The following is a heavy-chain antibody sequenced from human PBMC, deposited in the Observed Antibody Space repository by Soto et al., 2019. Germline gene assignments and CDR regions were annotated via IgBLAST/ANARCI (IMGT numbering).Heavy chain of an antibody. J-gene: IGHJ6*01. V-gene: IGHV3-30*18. CDR3: AKAGGWYMAGTSDV. CDR1: GFTFSSYG. D-gene: IGHD6-19*01. CDR2: ISYDGSNK. Sequence: QVRLVESGGGVVQPGRSLRLSCAASGFTFSSYGMHWVRQAPGKGLEWVAVISYDGSNKYYADSVKGRFTISRDNSKDTLYLQVNRLRAEGTAVYDCAKAGGWYMAGTSDVW.